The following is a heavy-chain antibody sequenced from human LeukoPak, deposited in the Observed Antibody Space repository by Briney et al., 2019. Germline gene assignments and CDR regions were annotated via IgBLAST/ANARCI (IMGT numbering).Heavy chain of an antibody. Sequence: GGSLRLSCAASGFTFSSYWMHWVRQAPGKGLVWVSRINSDGSSTSYADSVKGRFTISRDNSENSLYLQMSSLRTEDTALYSCIKEKKGSRFTAFDFWGQGTLVTVSS. CDR3: IKEKKGSRFTAFDF. V-gene: IGHV3-74*01. J-gene: IGHJ4*02. CDR2: INSDGSST. D-gene: IGHD2-15*01. CDR1: GFTFSSYW.